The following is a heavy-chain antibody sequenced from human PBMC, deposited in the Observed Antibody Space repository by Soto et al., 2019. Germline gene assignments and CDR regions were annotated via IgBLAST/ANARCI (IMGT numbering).Heavy chain of an antibody. V-gene: IGHV3-23*01. CDR2: ISGSGGST. Sequence: EVQLLESGGGLVQPGGSLRLSCAASGFTFSNYAMNWVRQAPGKGLEWVSTISGSGGSTYYADSLKGRFTISRDNSKNTLFLQMNSLRAEDTAVYYWAKVRPIPGVQPDAFDIWGQGTMFTVSS. CDR1: GFTFSNYA. CDR3: AKVRPIPGVQPDAFDI. D-gene: IGHD2-2*02. J-gene: IGHJ3*02.